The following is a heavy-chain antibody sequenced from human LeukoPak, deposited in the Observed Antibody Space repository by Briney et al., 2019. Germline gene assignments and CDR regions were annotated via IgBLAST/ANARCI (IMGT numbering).Heavy chain of an antibody. CDR2: IYYSGSS. J-gene: IGHJ6*02. CDR1: GGSIRSSSYF. V-gene: IGHV4-39*01. CDR3: ARQSGVSSDNYFGMDV. D-gene: IGHD1-26*01. Sequence: SETLSLTCTVSGGSIRSSSYFWGWIRQPPGKGLKWIGNIYYSGSSYYNPSLKSRVTISVDTSKNQFSLKMSSVTAADTAVFYCARQSGVSSDNYFGMDVWGQGTTVTVSS.